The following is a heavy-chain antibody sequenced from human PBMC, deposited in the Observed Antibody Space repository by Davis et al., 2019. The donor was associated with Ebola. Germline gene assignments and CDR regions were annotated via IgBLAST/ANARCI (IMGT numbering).Heavy chain of an antibody. V-gene: IGHV1-69*13. D-gene: IGHD3-3*01. Sequence: SVKVSCKASGYTFTSYGISWVRQAPGQGLEWMGGIIPIFGTANYAQKFQGRVTITADESTSTAYMELSSLRSEDTAVYYCARASLDFWSGYRKFYYYYGMDVWGKGTTVTVSS. CDR2: IIPIFGTA. CDR1: GYTFTSYG. CDR3: ARASLDFWSGYRKFYYYYGMDV. J-gene: IGHJ6*04.